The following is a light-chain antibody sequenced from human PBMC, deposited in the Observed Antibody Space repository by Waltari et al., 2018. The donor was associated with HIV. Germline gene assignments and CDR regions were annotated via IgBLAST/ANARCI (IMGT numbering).Light chain of an antibody. V-gene: IGKV2-28*01. J-gene: IGKJ4*01. CDR2: LGS. CDR3: MQALQTLS. CDR1: QSLLHSNGYNF. Sequence: EIAMTQSPLSLPVTPGEPDSISCTSSQSLLHSNGYNFLDWYLQRPRQSPQLLIYLGSYRASGVPDRFSGSGSGTNFTLTINRVEAEDAGIYYCMQALQTLSFGEGTKVEIK.